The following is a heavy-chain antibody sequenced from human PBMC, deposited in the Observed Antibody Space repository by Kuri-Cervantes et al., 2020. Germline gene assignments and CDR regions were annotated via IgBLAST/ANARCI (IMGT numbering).Heavy chain of an antibody. CDR1: GFTFSNYA. V-gene: IGHV3-23*01. J-gene: IGHJ6*03. CDR2: ISGSGGST. Sequence: GQSLKISCAASGFTFSNYAMSWVRQAPGKGLEWVPAISGSGGSTYYADSVKGRFTSSRDNSKNTLYLQMHSLRAEDTAVYYSAKTSAVCSSTSCSPWWDYYYYMDVWGKGTTVTVSS. D-gene: IGHD2-2*01. CDR3: AKTSAVCSSTSCSPWWDYYYYMDV.